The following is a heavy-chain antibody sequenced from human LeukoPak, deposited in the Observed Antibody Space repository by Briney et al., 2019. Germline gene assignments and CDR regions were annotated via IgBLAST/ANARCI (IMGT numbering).Heavy chain of an antibody. J-gene: IGHJ4*02. V-gene: IGHV3-23*01. D-gene: IGHD5-18*01. Sequence: PGGSLRLSCAASGFTFSNDAMSWVRQAPGKGLEWVSSISNTDGSTYYADSVKGRFTISRDNSKNTLYLQMNSLRAEDTAMYYCTKGYRYPDYWGQGTLVAVSS. CDR1: GFTFSNDA. CDR3: TKGYRYPDY. CDR2: ISNTDGST.